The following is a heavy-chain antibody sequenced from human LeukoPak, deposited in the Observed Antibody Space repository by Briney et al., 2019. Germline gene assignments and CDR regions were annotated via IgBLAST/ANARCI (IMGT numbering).Heavy chain of an antibody. Sequence: SVKVSCKASGGTFISYAVSWVRQAPGQGLEWMGGIIPIFGTANYAQKFQGRVTITADESTSKAYLDLSSLRSEDTPVYYRARGKVDGPGSYYRPEGETTYYGMAVWGQGPTVTVSS. V-gene: IGHV1-69*13. CDR2: IIPIFGTA. CDR1: GGTFISYA. D-gene: IGHD3-10*01. J-gene: IGHJ6*02. CDR3: ARGKVDGPGSYYRPEGETTYYGMAV.